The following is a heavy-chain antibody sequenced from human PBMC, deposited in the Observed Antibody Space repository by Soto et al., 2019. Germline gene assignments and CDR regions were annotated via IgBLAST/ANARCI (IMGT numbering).Heavy chain of an antibody. J-gene: IGHJ3*02. D-gene: IGHD3-9*01. Sequence: EVQLVESGGGLVQPGRSLRLSCAASGFTFDDYAMHWVRQAPGKGLEWVSGISWNSGSIGYADSVKGRFTISRDNAKNSLYLQMNSLRAEDTALYYWARRDWSYAFEIWGQGTMVTVSS. CDR3: ARRDWSYAFEI. CDR2: ISWNSGSI. V-gene: IGHV3-9*01. CDR1: GFTFDDYA.